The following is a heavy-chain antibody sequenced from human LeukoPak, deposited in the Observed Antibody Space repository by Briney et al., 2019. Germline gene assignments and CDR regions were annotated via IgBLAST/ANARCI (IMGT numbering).Heavy chain of an antibody. V-gene: IGHV3-48*01. D-gene: IGHD3-10*01. CDR2: ITGHSSTI. CDR1: GFTFSSYS. CDR3: ARDSSMLRGPLVIYYFDF. J-gene: IGHJ4*02. Sequence: GGSLRLSCAASGFTFSSYSMNWVRQAPGKGLEWVSYITGHSSTIYYADSVKGRFTISRDNAKNSVYLQMNSLRVEDTAVYYCARDSSMLRGPLVIYYFDFWGQGTLVTVSS.